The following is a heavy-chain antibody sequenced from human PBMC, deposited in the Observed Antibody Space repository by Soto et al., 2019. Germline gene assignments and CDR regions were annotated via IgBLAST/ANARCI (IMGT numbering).Heavy chain of an antibody. CDR1: GFSLSTSGVG. V-gene: IGHV2-5*02. CDR2: IYWDDDK. J-gene: IGHJ6*02. CDR3: AHARHPYYYHGMDV. Sequence: QITLKESGPTLVKPTQTLTLTCTFSGFSLSTSGVGVGWIRQPPGKALEWLALIYWDDDKRYSPSLKSRLTITKDTSKNQVVLTMTNMDPVDTATYYCAHARHPYYYHGMDVWGQGTTVTVSS.